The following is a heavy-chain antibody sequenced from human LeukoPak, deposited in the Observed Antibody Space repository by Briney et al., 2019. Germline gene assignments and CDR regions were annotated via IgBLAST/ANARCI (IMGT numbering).Heavy chain of an antibody. J-gene: IGHJ4*02. CDR1: GGSISTYY. CDR3: ARHDAGIAARPFDN. D-gene: IGHD6-6*01. Sequence: SETLSLTCTVSGGSISTYYWSWIRRPPGKGLEWIAYIHASGPTNYNPSLKSRITISVDTSKNQFSLRLSSVTAADTAVYYCARHDAGIAARPFDNWGQGTLVTVSS. V-gene: IGHV4-4*09. CDR2: IHASGPT.